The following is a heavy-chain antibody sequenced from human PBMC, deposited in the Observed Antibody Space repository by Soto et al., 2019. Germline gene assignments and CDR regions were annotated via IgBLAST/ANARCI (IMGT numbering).Heavy chain of an antibody. CDR1: GGTFSTSA. CDR2: IMPVFATP. D-gene: IGHD3-3*02. V-gene: IGHV1-69*12. J-gene: IGHJ6*02. CDR3: ARDKDRQQLGGNYYYYILDV. Sequence: QVQLVQSGAEVKKPGSSVKVSCKASGGTFSTSAISWVRQAPGQGLEWVGGIMPVFATPDYAQKFQGRVTISADESTTTAYLELTSLRTDDPAVYYCARDKDRQQLGGNYYYYILDVWGQGTAIIVSS.